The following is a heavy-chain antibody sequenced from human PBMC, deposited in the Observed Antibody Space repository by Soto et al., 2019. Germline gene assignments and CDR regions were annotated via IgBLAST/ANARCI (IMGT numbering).Heavy chain of an antibody. CDR2: IYYSGTT. V-gene: IGHV4-31*03. J-gene: IGHJ6*03. D-gene: IGHD2-21*02. CDR1: GGSISSGGYY. Sequence: QVQLQESGPGLVKPSQTLSLTCTVSGGSISSGGYYWSWIRQHPGKGLEWIGYIYYSGTTYYNPSLKSRVTISVDTSKKQFSLKLRSVTAADTAVYYCERSRGDSFYYMDVWGKGTTVTVSS. CDR3: ERSRGDSFYYMDV.